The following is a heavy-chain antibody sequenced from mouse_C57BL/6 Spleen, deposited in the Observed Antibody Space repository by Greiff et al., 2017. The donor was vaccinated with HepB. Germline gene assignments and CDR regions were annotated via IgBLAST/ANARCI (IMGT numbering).Heavy chain of an antibody. CDR2: IYPSDSET. V-gene: IGHV1-61*01. CDR1: GYTFTSYW. J-gene: IGHJ2*01. CDR3: ARKAHYYYGSSRDY. Sequence: QVQLQQPGAELVRPGSSVKLSCKASGYTFTSYWMDWVKQRPGQGLEWIGNIYPSDSETHYNQKFKDKATLTVDKSSSTAYMQLSSLTSEDSAVYYCARKAHYYYGSSRDYWGQGTTLTVSS. D-gene: IGHD1-1*01.